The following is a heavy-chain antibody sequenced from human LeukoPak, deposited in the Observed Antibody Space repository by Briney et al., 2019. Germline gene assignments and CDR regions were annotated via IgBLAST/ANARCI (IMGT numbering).Heavy chain of an antibody. Sequence: SETLSLTCTVSGGSISSGSYYWSWIRPPAGKGLEWIGRIYTSGSTNYNPSLKSRVTISVDTSKNQFSLKLSSVTAADSAVYYCAREREDQLYYYYMDVWGKGTTVTVSS. V-gene: IGHV4-61*02. J-gene: IGHJ6*03. D-gene: IGHD2-2*01. CDR2: IYTSGST. CDR3: AREREDQLYYYYMDV. CDR1: GGSISSGSYY.